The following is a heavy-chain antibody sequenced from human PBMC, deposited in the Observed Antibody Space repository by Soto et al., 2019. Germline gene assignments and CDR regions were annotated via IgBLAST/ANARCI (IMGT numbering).Heavy chain of an antibody. CDR3: ARDPLWGTAMVLWYFDL. D-gene: IGHD5-18*01. J-gene: IGHJ2*01. V-gene: IGHV3-30-3*01. CDR2: ISYDGSNK. Sequence: QVQLVASGGGVVQPGRSLRLSCAASGFTFSSYAMHWVRQAPGKGLEWVTVISYDGSNKYYADSVKGRFTISRDNSKNTRYLQMNSLRAEDTAVYYCARDPLWGTAMVLWYFDLWGRGTLVTVSS. CDR1: GFTFSSYA.